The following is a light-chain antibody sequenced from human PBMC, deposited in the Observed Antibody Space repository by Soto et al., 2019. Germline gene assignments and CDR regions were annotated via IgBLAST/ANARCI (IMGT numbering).Light chain of an antibody. CDR3: QSYDSSLSGYV. CDR1: GSNIGAGYD. V-gene: IGLV1-40*01. J-gene: IGLJ1*01. CDR2: ANI. Sequence: QSVLTQPPSVSGAPGQRVTISSTGSGSNIGAGYDVHWYQQLPGTAPKLLIFANINRPSGVPDRFSGSKSGTSASLAITGLRAEDEADYYCQSYDSSLSGYVFGTGTKVTVL.